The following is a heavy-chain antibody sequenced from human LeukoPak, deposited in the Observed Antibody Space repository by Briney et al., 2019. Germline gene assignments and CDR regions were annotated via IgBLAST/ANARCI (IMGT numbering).Heavy chain of an antibody. D-gene: IGHD1/OR15-1a*01. Sequence: GGSLRLSCAASGFTFSSFGMHWVRQAPGKGLEWVAVIWYDGSNKYYADSVRGRFTISRDSSKNTLYLQMNSLRAEDTAVYYCARDWNNDYFDYWGQGTLVTVSS. CDR3: ARDWNNDYFDY. J-gene: IGHJ4*02. CDR2: IWYDGSNK. V-gene: IGHV3-33*01. CDR1: GFTFSSFG.